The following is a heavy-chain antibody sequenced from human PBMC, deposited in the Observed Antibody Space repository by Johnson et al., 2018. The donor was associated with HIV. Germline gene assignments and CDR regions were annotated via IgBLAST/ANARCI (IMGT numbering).Heavy chain of an antibody. CDR2: ARFDEVSK. J-gene: IGHJ3*02. CDR3: TRVFQNGLDI. CDR1: GFTFSSYA. D-gene: IGHD1-1*01. V-gene: IGHV3-33*08. Sequence: QVLLVESGGGLVQPGGSLRLSCAASGFTFSSYAMHWVRQAPGKGLEWVAVARFDEVSKYYIDSVKGRFTISRDNSKNTLYLQMNNLRAGDTAVYYCTRVFQNGLDIWGQGTTVTVSS.